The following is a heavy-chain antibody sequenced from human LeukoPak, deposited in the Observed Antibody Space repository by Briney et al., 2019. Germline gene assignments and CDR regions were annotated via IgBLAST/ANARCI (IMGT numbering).Heavy chain of an antibody. J-gene: IGHJ6*02. Sequence: SETLSLTCTVSGGSISSSSYYWGWIRQPPGKGLEWIGSIYYSGSTYYNPSLKSRVTISVDTSKNQFSLKLSSVTAADTAVYYWARHASYGSGSYLFGYYYYGMDVWGQGTTVTVSS. CDR1: GGSISSSSYY. D-gene: IGHD3-10*01. V-gene: IGHV4-39*01. CDR3: ARHASYGSGSYLFGYYYYGMDV. CDR2: IYYSGST.